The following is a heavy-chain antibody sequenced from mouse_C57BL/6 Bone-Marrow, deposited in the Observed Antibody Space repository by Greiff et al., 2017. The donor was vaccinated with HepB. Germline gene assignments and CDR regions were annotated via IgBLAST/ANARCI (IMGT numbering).Heavy chain of an antibody. CDR3: AREATVVYFDY. Sequence: QVQLQQPGAELVKPGASVKLSCKASGYTFTSYWMQWVKQRPGQGLEWIGEIDPSDSYTNYNQKFKGKATLTVDTSSSTAYMQLSSLTSEDSAVYYGAREATVVYFDYWGQGTTLTVSA. J-gene: IGHJ2*01. D-gene: IGHD1-1*01. CDR1: GYTFTSYW. CDR2: IDPSDSYT. V-gene: IGHV1-50*01.